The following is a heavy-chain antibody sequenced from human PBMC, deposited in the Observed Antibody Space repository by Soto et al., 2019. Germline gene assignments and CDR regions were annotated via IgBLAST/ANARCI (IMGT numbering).Heavy chain of an antibody. CDR1: GGTFSSYT. J-gene: IGHJ3*02. CDR2: IIPILGIA. V-gene: IGHV1-69*02. CDR3: ARAGYGDHYDAFDI. Sequence: SVKVSCKASGGTFSSYTISWVRQAPGQGLEWMGRIIPILGIANYEQKFQGRVTITADKSTSTAYMELSSLRSEDTAVYYCARAGYGDHYDAFDIWGQGTMVNV. D-gene: IGHD4-17*01.